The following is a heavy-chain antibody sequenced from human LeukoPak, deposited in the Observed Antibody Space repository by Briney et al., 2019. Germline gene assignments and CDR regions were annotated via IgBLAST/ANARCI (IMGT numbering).Heavy chain of an antibody. CDR2: IIPIFGTA. V-gene: IGHV1-69*13. J-gene: IGHJ5*02. CDR1: GGTFSSSA. CDR3: ARDRGPHVLRYFDWLLYPSSST. Sequence: SVKVSCKASGGTFSSSAISWVRQAPGQGLEWMGGIIPIFGTANYAQKFQGRVTITADESTSTAYMELSSLRSEDTAVYYCARDRGPHVLRYFDWLLYPSSSTWGQGTLVTASS. D-gene: IGHD3-9*01.